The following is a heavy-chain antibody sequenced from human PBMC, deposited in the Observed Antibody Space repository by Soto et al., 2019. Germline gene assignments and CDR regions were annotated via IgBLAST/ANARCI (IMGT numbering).Heavy chain of an antibody. CDR2: VNPNNGDT. D-gene: IGHD3-10*01. CDR1: GYTFSNYD. J-gene: IGHJ4*02. Sequence: QVQLVQSGAELKKPGASVKVSCKASGYTFSNYDMNWVRQATGQGPEWIGWVNPNNGDTGYAQKFQGRVTLTTDISTTTAYMELTSLRSEDTAIYSCAKVSRKGSAIDFDYWGQGNLITVSS. CDR3: AKVSRKGSAIDFDY. V-gene: IGHV1-8*01.